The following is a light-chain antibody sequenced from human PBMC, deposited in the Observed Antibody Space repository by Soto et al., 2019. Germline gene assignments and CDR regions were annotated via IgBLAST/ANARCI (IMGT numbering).Light chain of an antibody. Sequence: EIVLTQSPATLSLSPGDRATLSCRASQSISRSLAWYQQKPGQSPRLLIYDASKRATGIPARFSGSGSGTDFPPTSTSLAHEDFAVYYCQQRSDWPPWPFGQGTKVEIK. CDR3: QQRSDWPPWP. CDR1: QSISRS. J-gene: IGKJ1*01. V-gene: IGKV3-11*01. CDR2: DAS.